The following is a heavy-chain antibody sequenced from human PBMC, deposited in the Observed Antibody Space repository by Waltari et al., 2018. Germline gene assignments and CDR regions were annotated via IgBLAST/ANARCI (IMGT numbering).Heavy chain of an antibody. D-gene: IGHD1-26*01. J-gene: IGHJ4*02. CDR1: GYTFTNYA. V-gene: IGHV1-3*01. CDR3: ARVNGWEGNDY. Sequence: QVQLVQSGAEVKKPGASVKVSCKASGYTFTNYAMHWGGQATGQRLEWMGWINAGNGNTKYSQKFQGIVTITRDTSASTAYMELSSLRSEDTAVYYCARVNGWEGNDYWGQGTLVTVSS. CDR2: INAGNGNT.